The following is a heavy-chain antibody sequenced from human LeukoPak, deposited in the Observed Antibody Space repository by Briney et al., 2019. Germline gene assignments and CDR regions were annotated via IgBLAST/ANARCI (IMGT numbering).Heavy chain of an antibody. CDR2: MNPNSGNT. CDR1: GYTFTSYD. CDR3: TRVYFDWVGGYLMDV. D-gene: IGHD3-9*01. V-gene: IGHV1-8*03. J-gene: IGHJ6*03. Sequence: ASVEVSCKASGYTFTSYDINWVRQATGQGLEWMGWMNPNSGNTSYAQKFQGRVTITRNTSVSTAYMELSSLRSEDTAVYYCTRVYFDWVGGYLMDVWGKGTTVTVSS.